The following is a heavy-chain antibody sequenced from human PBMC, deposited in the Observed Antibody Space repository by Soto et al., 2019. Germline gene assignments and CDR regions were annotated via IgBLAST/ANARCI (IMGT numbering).Heavy chain of an antibody. CDR1: GGSFSGYY. CDR3: ARPMKYQLPRVGMDV. J-gene: IGHJ6*02. V-gene: IGHV4-34*01. Sequence: SETLSLTCAVYGGSFSGYYWTWIRQPPGKGLEWIGEISHSGSSTYNPSLKSRVTMSVDTSESQFSLKLSSVTAADTAVYYCARPMKYQLPRVGMDVWGQGTTVTVSS. CDR2: ISHSGSS. D-gene: IGHD2-2*01.